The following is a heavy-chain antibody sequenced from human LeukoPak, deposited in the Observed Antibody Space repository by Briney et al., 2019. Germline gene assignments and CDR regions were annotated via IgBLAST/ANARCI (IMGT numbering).Heavy chain of an antibody. Sequence: ASVKVSCKASGYSFTSYYMHWVRQAPGQGLEWMGIITTSGGSTSYAQNFQGRVTMTRDTSTSTVYMELTSLGSEDTAVYYCARVRTIAAVGPDIDYWGQGTLVTVSS. CDR3: ARVRTIAAVGPDIDY. V-gene: IGHV1-46*01. CDR2: ITTSGGST. D-gene: IGHD6-13*01. J-gene: IGHJ4*02. CDR1: GYSFTSYY.